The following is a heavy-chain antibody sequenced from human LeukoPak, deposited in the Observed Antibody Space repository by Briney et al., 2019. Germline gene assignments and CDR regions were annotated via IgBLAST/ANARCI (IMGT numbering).Heavy chain of an antibody. D-gene: IGHD1-7*01. Sequence: SGGSLRLSCAASGFTFSSYAMSWVRQAPGKGLEWVSAISGSGGSTYYADSVKGRFTISRDNSKNTLYLQMNSLRAEDTAVYYCAKDRSIDVGLLELQYYFDYWGQGTLVTVSS. CDR1: GFTFSSYA. V-gene: IGHV3-23*01. CDR3: AKDRSIDVGLLELQYYFDY. CDR2: ISGSGGST. J-gene: IGHJ4*02.